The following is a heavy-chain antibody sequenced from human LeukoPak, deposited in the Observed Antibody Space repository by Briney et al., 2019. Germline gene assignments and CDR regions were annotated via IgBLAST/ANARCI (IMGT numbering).Heavy chain of an antibody. CDR3: ARVPPNYYDSSGYPYFDY. D-gene: IGHD3-22*01. V-gene: IGHV4-39*07. J-gene: IGHJ4*02. CDR2: IYYSGST. CDR1: GGSISSSSYY. Sequence: SETLSLTCTVSGGSISSSSYYWGWIRQPPGKGLEWIGSIYYSGSTYYNPSLKSRVTITVDTSKNQFSLKLSSVTAADTAVYYCARVPPNYYDSSGYPYFDYWGQGTLVTVSS.